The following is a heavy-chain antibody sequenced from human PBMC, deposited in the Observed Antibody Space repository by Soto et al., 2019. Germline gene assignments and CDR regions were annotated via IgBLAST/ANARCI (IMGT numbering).Heavy chain of an antibody. CDR3: ARRYYYDRSGYYYFDY. D-gene: IGHD3-22*01. V-gene: IGHV4-30-4*01. CDR1: GGSISSGDYY. J-gene: IGHJ4*02. CDR2: IYHSGSA. Sequence: QVQLQESGPGLVKPSQTLSLTCTVSGGSISSGDYYWSWIRQPPGKGLEWIGYIYHSGSAYYNPSLKSRVTISVDTSKNQFSLKLSSVTAADTAVYYCARRYYYDRSGYYYFDYWGQGTLVTVSS.